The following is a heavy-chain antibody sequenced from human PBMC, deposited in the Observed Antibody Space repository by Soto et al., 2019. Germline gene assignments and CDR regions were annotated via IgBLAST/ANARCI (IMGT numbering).Heavy chain of an antibody. CDR1: GYDFTRYW. Sequence: PGESLKISCRGSGYDFTRYWIGWVRQMPGEGLEWVAIIYPGDSITKYDSNTRYSPSFQGQVTISVDKSISTAYLQWSSLKASDTAMYYCARDYCSGTTCYEFDYCGQGTQVIVA. CDR3: ARDYCSGTTCYEFDY. CDR2: IYPGDSITKYDSNT. V-gene: IGHV5-51*01. J-gene: IGHJ4*02. D-gene: IGHD2-2*01.